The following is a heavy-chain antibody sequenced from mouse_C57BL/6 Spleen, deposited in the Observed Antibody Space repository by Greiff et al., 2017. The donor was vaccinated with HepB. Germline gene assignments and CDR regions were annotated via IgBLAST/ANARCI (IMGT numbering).Heavy chain of an antibody. CDR2: INPNNGGT. V-gene: IGHV1-26*01. Sequence: VQLQQSGPELVKPGASVKISCKASGYTFTDYYMNWVKQSHGKSLEWIGDINPNNGGTSYNQKFKGKATLTVDKSSSTAYMELRSLTSEDSAVYYCASTYYSNPFAYWGQGTLVTVSA. CDR3: ASTYYSNPFAY. J-gene: IGHJ3*01. D-gene: IGHD2-5*01. CDR1: GYTFTDYY.